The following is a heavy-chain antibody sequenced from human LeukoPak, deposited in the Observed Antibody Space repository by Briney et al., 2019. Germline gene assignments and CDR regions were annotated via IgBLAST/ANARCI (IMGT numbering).Heavy chain of an antibody. D-gene: IGHD6-6*01. CDR1: GGSINSGNYY. J-gene: IGHJ4*02. CDR3: ATSRIRAAPFDY. CDR2: IYYSGST. V-gene: IGHV4-39*01. Sequence: SETLSLTCSVSGGSINSGNYYWGWIRQPPAKGLEWIGTIYYSGSTFYNPSLKSRVTISVDTSENQFSLKLSSVTAADTAVYYCATSRIRAAPFDYWGQGTLVTVSS.